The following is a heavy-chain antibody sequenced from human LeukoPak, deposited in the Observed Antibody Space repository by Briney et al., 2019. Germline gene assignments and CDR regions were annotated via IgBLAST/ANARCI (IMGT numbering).Heavy chain of an antibody. CDR3: ARGHSSGYSQGGGWFDP. CDR2: INHAGGT. V-gene: IGHV4-34*01. Sequence: SETLSLTCAVYGGSFSGYYWSWIRQPPGKGLEWLGEINHAGGTNYNPSLKSRVTISVDTAKNQFSLRLSSLTAADTAVYYCARGHSSGYSQGGGWFDPWGQGTLVTVSS. CDR1: GGSFSGYY. D-gene: IGHD3-22*01. J-gene: IGHJ5*02.